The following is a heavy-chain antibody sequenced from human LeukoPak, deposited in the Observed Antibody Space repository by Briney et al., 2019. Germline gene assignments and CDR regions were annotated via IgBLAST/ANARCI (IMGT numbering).Heavy chain of an antibody. CDR1: GGTFSSYA. CDR3: ARGPSYDILTGSSRGRFTDY. D-gene: IGHD3-9*01. V-gene: IGHV1-69*04. CDR2: IIPILGIA. Sequence: SVKVSCKASGGTFSSYAISWVRQAPGQGLEWMGRIIPILGIANYAQKFQGRVTITADKSTSTAYMELSSLRSEDTAVYYCARGPSYDILTGSSRGRFTDYWGQGTLVTVSS. J-gene: IGHJ4*02.